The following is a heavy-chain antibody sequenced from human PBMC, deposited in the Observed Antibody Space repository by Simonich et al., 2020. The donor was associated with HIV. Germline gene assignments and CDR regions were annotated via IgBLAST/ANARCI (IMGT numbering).Heavy chain of an antibody. CDR2: IYYSGST. CDR1: GGSISSDY. V-gene: IGHV4-59*12. CDR3: ARGRPPGFSNGWYHFDF. D-gene: IGHD6-19*01. J-gene: IGHJ4*02. Sequence: QVQLQESGPGLVKPSETLSLRCTVSGGSISSDYWSWIRQPPGKGLEWVGYIYYSGSTNYKPSLKGRVTISVDTSKNQVSLKLSSVTAADTAIYYCARGRPPGFSNGWYHFDFWGQGTLVTVSP.